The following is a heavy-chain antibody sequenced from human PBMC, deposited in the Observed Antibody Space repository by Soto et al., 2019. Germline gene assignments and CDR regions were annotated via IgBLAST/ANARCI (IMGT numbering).Heavy chain of an antibody. CDR2: ISGSGGST. D-gene: IGHD3-9*01. CDR1: GFTFSSYA. Sequence: PGGSLRLSCAASGFTFSSYAMSWVRQAPGKGLEWVSAISGSGGSTYYADSVKGRFTISRDNSKNTLYLQMNSLRAEDTAVYYCAKVGQYYDILTGYYGDVDYWGQGTLVTVSS. J-gene: IGHJ4*02. CDR3: AKVGQYYDILTGYYGDVDY. V-gene: IGHV3-23*01.